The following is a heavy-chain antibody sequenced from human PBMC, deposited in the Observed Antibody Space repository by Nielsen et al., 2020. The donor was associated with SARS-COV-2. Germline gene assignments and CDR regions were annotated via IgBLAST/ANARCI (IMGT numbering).Heavy chain of an antibody. Sequence: GGSLRLSCAASGFTFSSYSMNWVRQAPGKGLEWVSSISSSSSYIYYADSVKGRFTISRDNAMNSLYLQMNSLRAEDTAVYYCARNGGDDWNDGNWFDPWGQGTLVTVSS. J-gene: IGHJ5*02. D-gene: IGHD1-1*01. CDR3: ARNGGDDWNDGNWFDP. V-gene: IGHV3-21*01. CDR1: GFTFSSYS. CDR2: ISSSSSYI.